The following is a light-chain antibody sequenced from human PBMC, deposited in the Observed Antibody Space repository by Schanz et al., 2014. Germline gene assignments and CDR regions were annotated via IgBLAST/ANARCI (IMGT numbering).Light chain of an antibody. CDR3: QSYDSSLSVVV. Sequence: QSALTQPPSASGSPGQSITISCTGTSSDVGTYNLVSWYQQHPGKAPKVMIYDVSNRPSGVSNRFSGSKSGTSASLAISGLQAEDEAYYYCQSYDSSLSVVVFGGGTKLTVL. CDR1: SSDVGTYNL. J-gene: IGLJ2*01. V-gene: IGLV2-14*02. CDR2: DVS.